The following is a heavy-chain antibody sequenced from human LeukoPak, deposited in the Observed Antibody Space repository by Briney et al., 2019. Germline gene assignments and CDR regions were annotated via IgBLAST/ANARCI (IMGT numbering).Heavy chain of an antibody. CDR1: GGSISSSSYY. Sequence: PSETLSLTCTVSGGSISSSSYYWGWIRHPPGKGLEWIGSIYYSGGTYYNPSLKSRVTISVDTSKNQFSLKLSSVTAADTAVYYCARRSYDFWSGYPPGYYMDVWGKGTTVTVSS. D-gene: IGHD3-3*01. V-gene: IGHV4-39*01. CDR3: ARRSYDFWSGYPPGYYMDV. J-gene: IGHJ6*03. CDR2: IYYSGGT.